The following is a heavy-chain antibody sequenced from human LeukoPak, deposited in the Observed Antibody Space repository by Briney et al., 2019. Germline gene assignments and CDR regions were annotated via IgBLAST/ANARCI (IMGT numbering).Heavy chain of an antibody. D-gene: IGHD2-15*01. CDR1: GFTFSSYA. V-gene: IGHV3-23*01. CDR2: ISASGGST. Sequence: GGSLRLSCSASGFTFSSYAMSWVRQAPGKGLEWVSGISASGGSTDYADSVKGRFTISRDNSKNTLYLQMNSLRAEDTAVYYCAKLCGGGSCYWNYWGQGTLVTVSS. J-gene: IGHJ4*02. CDR3: AKLCGGGSCYWNY.